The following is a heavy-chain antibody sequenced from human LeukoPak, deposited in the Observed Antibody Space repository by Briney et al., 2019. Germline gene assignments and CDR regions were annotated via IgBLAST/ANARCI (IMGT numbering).Heavy chain of an antibody. CDR3: AKDRLLNCRGDCYIFDY. Sequence: GGSLRLSCAASGFSLSSYSMNWVRQAPGKGLEWVSTISSTSTYIYYADSVKGRFTISRDNAKNTLYLQVNGLRTEDTAVYYCAKDRLLNCRGDCYIFDYWGQGTVVTVSS. V-gene: IGHV3-21*04. D-gene: IGHD2-21*02. J-gene: IGHJ4*02. CDR2: ISSTSTYI. CDR1: GFSLSSYS.